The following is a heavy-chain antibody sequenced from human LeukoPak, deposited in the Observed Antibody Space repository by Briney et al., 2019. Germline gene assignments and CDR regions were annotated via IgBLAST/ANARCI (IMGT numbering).Heavy chain of an antibody. CDR3: ARGSYCGGDCYLN. V-gene: IGHV3-74*01. J-gene: IGHJ4*02. Sequence: PGGSLRLSCAASGFTFSSYWMHWVRQAPGKGLVWVSRINSDGSSTSYADSVKGRFTISRDNAKNTLYLQMNSLRAEDTAVYYCARGSYCGGDCYLNWGQGTLVTVSS. CDR1: GFTFSSYW. CDR2: INSDGSST. D-gene: IGHD2-21*02.